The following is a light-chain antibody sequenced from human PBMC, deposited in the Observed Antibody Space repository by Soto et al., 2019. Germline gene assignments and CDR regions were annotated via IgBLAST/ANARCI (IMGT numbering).Light chain of an antibody. CDR2: DAS. Sequence: EIVLTQSPATLSLSPGERATLSCRASQSVSSYLAWYQQKPGQAPRLLIYDASNRATGIAARFSGSGSGTDFTLTISSLEAEDFAVYYCQQGSNSITFGPGTKVDIK. J-gene: IGKJ3*01. V-gene: IGKV3-11*01. CDR1: QSVSSY. CDR3: QQGSNSIT.